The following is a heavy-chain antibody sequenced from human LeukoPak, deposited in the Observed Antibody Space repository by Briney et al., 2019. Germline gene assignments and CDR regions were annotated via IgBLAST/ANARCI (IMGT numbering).Heavy chain of an antibody. CDR3: AKEVTTVTYFGSGKSY. Sequence: PGGSLRLSCAASGFTFSNYAMSWVRQAPGKGLEWVSAIVGSGSSTYYADSVKGRFTISRDNSKNTLYLQMNSLRAEDTAVYYCAKEVTTVTYFGSGKSYWGQGTLVTVSS. D-gene: IGHD3-10*01. CDR1: GFTFSNYA. CDR2: IVGSGSST. V-gene: IGHV3-23*01. J-gene: IGHJ4*02.